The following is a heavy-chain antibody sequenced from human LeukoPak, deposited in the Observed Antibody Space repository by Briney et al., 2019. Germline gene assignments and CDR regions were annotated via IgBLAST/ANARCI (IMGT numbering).Heavy chain of an antibody. J-gene: IGHJ3*02. Sequence: SETLSLTCTVSGGSISSYYWSWIRQPAGKGLEWIGRIYSPGTNYNYNPSLKSRVTISIDTSRNQFSLKLTSVTAADTAVYYCARGIGTSYDSSRDAFDIWGQGTMVTVSS. CDR3: ARGIGTSYDSSRDAFDI. D-gene: IGHD3-22*01. CDR2: IYSPGTNY. V-gene: IGHV4-4*07. CDR1: GGSISSYY.